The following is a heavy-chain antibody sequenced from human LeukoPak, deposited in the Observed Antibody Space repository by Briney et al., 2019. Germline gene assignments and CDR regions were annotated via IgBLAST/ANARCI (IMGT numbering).Heavy chain of an antibody. Sequence: SETLSLTCTVSGYSTSSGYYWGWIRQPPGKGLEWIGSIYHSGSTYYNPSLKSRVPISVDTSKNQFSLKLSSVTAADTAVYYCARDFRFGELTSPGWGQGTLVTVSS. V-gene: IGHV4-38-2*02. CDR1: GYSTSSGYY. CDR2: IYHSGST. D-gene: IGHD3-10*01. CDR3: ARDFRFGELTSPG. J-gene: IGHJ4*02.